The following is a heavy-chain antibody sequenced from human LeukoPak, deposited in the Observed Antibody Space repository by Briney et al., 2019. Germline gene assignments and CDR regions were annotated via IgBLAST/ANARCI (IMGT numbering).Heavy chain of an antibody. D-gene: IGHD3-22*01. CDR2: MNPNSGNT. V-gene: IGHV1-8*01. J-gene: IGHJ4*02. CDR3: ALALYYYTSSGYYPFDY. CDR1: GYTFRGYD. Sequence: GASVKVSCKASGYTFRGYDIIWVRQATGQGLEWMGWMNPNSGNTGYAQKFQGRVTMTRSNSISTAYMELSSLRSEDTAVYYCALALYYYTSSGYYPFDYWGQGTVVTVSS.